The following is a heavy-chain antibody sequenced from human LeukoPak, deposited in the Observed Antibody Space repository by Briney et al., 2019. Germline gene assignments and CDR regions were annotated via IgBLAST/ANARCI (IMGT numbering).Heavy chain of an antibody. CDR3: ARPGEVDTAMVTFHY. J-gene: IGHJ4*02. CDR1: GGTFSSYA. CDR2: IIPIFGTA. V-gene: IGHV1-69*13. D-gene: IGHD5-18*01. Sequence: ASVKVSCKASGGTFSSYAIRWVRQAPGQGLEWMGGIIPIFGTANYAQKFQGRVTITADESTSTAYMELSSLRSEDTAVYYCARPGEVDTAMVTFHYWGQGTLVTVSS.